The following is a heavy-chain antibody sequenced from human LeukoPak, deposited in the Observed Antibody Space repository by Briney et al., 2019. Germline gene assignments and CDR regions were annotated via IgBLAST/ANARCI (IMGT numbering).Heavy chain of an antibody. J-gene: IGHJ4*02. CDR1: GGSISSGSYY. Sequence: PSETLSLTCTVSGGSISSGSYYWSWIRQPAGKGLEWIGRIYTSGSTNYNPSLKSRVTISVDTSKNQFSLKLSSVTAADTAVYYCAREVWTGRSHFDYWGQGTLVTVSS. D-gene: IGHD3/OR15-3a*01. V-gene: IGHV4-61*02. CDR2: IYTSGST. CDR3: AREVWTGRSHFDY.